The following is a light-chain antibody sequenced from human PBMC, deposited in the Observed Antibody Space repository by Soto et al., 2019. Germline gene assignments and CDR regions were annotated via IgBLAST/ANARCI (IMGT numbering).Light chain of an antibody. Sequence: EIVLTQSPGTLSLSPGERATLSCRASQSVISNYLAWYQQKPGQAPRLLIYGASSRATGIPDRFSGSGSGTGFTLTISRLEPEDFAVYFCQPCNNWPLTFGGGTKVDIK. J-gene: IGKJ4*01. V-gene: IGKV3-20*01. CDR2: GAS. CDR1: QSVISNY. CDR3: QPCNNWPLT.